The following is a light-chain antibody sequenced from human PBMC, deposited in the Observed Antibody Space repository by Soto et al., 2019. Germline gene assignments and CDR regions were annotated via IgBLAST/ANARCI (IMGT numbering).Light chain of an antibody. CDR2: ATS. Sequence: EIVLTQSPVTLSLSAGDPSALSCRASQSVSSRYLAWYQQKSGQAPRLLIYATSSRATDIPDRFIGYGSGTDFTLTISGLEPEDFAVYYCQQYGSSRSTFGQGTKVDIK. CDR3: QQYGSSRST. CDR1: QSVSSRY. J-gene: IGKJ1*01. V-gene: IGKV3-20*01.